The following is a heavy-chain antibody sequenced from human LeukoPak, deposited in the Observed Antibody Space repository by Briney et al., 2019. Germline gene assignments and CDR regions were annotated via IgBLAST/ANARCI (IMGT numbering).Heavy chain of an antibody. CDR1: GYTFTGYY. J-gene: IGHJ3*02. Sequence: ASVTVSCKASGYTFTGYYMQWVRQAPGQGLEWVGWINPNSGGSNYAQKFQGTVTITSDTSISTAYMELSRLRSDDTAVHYCAIYNSGSYERGGLFDAFDIWGQGTMVTVSS. CDR3: AIYNSGSYERGGLFDAFDI. V-gene: IGHV1-2*02. D-gene: IGHD1-26*01. CDR2: INPNSGGS.